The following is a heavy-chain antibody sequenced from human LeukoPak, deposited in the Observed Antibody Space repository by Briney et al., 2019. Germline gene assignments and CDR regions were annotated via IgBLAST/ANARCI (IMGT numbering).Heavy chain of an antibody. CDR1: GYTFTGYY. V-gene: IGHV1-2*02. D-gene: IGHD7-27*01. CDR2: INPNSGGT. J-gene: IGHJ5*02. CDR3: ARGFLTGDAGFDP. Sequence: ASVKVSCKASGYTFTGYYMHWERQAPGQGLEWMGWINPNSGGTNYAQKFQGRVTMTRDTSISTAYMELSRLRSDDTAVYYCARGFLTGDAGFDPWGQGTLVTVSS.